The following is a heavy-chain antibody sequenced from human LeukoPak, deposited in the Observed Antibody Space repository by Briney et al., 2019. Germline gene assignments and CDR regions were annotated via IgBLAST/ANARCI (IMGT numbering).Heavy chain of an antibody. CDR1: GYTFTSYD. J-gene: IGHJ5*02. D-gene: IGHD4-23*01. CDR2: MSPNSDNT. Sequence: ASVKVSCKASGYTFTSYDINWVRQATGQGLEWMGWMSPNSDNTGYAQKFQGRVTYTRDTSISTAYMELRSLTSEDTAVYYCARDYGGSSGWFDPWGQGTLVTVSS. V-gene: IGHV1-8*01. CDR3: ARDYGGSSGWFDP.